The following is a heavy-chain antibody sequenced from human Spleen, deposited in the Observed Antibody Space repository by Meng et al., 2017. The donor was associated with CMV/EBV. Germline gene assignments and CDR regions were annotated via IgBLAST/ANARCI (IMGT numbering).Heavy chain of an antibody. V-gene: IGHV1-69*13. Sequence: SVKVSCKASGGTFSSYAISWVRQAPGQGLEWMGGIIPIFGTANYAQKFQGRVTITPDESTSTAYMELSSLRSEDTAVYYCARTHYDSSGYSYYYYYYGMDVWGQGTTVTVSS. CDR1: GGTFSSYA. J-gene: IGHJ6*02. D-gene: IGHD3-22*01. CDR3: ARTHYDSSGYSYYYYYYGMDV. CDR2: IIPIFGTA.